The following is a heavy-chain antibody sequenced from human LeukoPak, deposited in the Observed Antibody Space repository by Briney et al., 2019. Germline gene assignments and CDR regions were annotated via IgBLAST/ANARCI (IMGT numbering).Heavy chain of an antibody. D-gene: IGHD3-9*01. J-gene: IGHJ5*02. CDR3: AKGRVYDDSWFDP. V-gene: IGHV3-9*03. CDR1: GFTFDDYG. CDR2: ISWNSGSI. Sequence: AGGSLRLSCAASGFTFDDYGMQWVRQAPGKGREGVSGISWNSGSIVCADSVKGRFTISRDNAKNSLYLQMNSLRAEDMALYYCAKGRVYDDSWFDPWGQGTLVTVSS.